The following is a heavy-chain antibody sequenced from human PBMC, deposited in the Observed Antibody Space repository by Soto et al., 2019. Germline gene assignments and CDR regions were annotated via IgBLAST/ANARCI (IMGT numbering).Heavy chain of an antibody. CDR1: GGSISSGDYY. CDR3: ARGPSGDKVDY. V-gene: IGHV4-30-4*01. CDR2: IYDGGTT. D-gene: IGHD7-27*01. J-gene: IGHJ4*02. Sequence: PSETLSLTCSVSGGSISSGDYYWNWIRQSPGKGREWIGHIYDGGTTYSSPSLKGRVTISADTSETQFSLKLNSVSAADTAVYYCARGPSGDKVDYWGQGIQVTVSS.